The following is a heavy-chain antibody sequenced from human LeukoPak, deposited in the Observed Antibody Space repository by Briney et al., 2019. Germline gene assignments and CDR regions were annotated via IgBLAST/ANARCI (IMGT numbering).Heavy chain of an antibody. V-gene: IGHV3-48*01. Sequence: GGSLRLSCAASGFTFSSYSMNWVRQAPGKGLEWVSYIGSSSSTIYYADSVKGRFTISRDNAKNSLYLQMNSLRAEDTAVYYCARDQHYYNSGSYYIGLDYWGQGTLVTVSS. D-gene: IGHD3-10*01. CDR2: IGSSSSTI. CDR1: GFTFSSYS. CDR3: ARDQHYYNSGSYYIGLDY. J-gene: IGHJ4*02.